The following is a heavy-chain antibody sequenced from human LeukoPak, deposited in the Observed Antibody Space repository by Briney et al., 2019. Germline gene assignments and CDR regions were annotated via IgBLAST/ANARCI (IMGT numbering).Heavy chain of an antibody. D-gene: IGHD1-26*01. CDR1: GGTFSSYV. CDR3: ARVGSENGFDY. V-gene: IGHV1-69*13. CDR2: IISFFGTA. J-gene: IGHJ4*02. Sequence: GGSVKVSCKASGGTFSSYVISWVGQAPGQGVEWVGGIISFFGTANYAQEFQGRVTITADESPSAAYMELSSLRSEDTAVYYCARVGSENGFDYWGQGTLVTVSS.